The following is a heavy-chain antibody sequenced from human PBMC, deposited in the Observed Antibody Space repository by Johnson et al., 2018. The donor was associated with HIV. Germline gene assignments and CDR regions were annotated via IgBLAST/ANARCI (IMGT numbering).Heavy chain of an antibody. V-gene: IGHV3-30*02. D-gene: IGHD3-3*01. Sequence: QVQLVESGGGVVQPGGSLRLSCAASGFTFTSYGMHWVRQAPGKGLEWVAFIRFDGSNKYYADSVKGRFTISRDNAKNTRYLQMNSLRAEDTAVYYCARAGSGFDALDIWGQGTMVTVSS. J-gene: IGHJ3*02. CDR1: GFTFTSYG. CDR3: ARAGSGFDALDI. CDR2: IRFDGSNK.